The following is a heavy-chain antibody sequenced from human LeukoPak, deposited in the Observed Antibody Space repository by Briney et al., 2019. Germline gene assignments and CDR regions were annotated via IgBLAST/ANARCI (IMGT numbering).Heavy chain of an antibody. V-gene: IGHV3-23*01. J-gene: IGHJ4*02. Sequence: GGSLRLSCAASGFIFSSYGMSWVRQAPGKGLEWVSRISGSGGGTHYADSVKGRFTISRDNSKNTLYLQMNSLRAEDTAVYYCARKDSSGWQSFDYWGQGTLVTVSS. CDR2: ISGSGGGT. D-gene: IGHD6-19*01. CDR1: GFIFSSYG. CDR3: ARKDSSGWQSFDY.